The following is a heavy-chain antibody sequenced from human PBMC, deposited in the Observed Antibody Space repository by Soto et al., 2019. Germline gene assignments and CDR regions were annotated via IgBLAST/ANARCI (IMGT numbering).Heavy chain of an antibody. CDR1: GYTFTSYD. J-gene: IGHJ4*02. Sequence: ASVKVSCKASGYTFTSYDINRLRQATGQGLEWMGWMNPNSGNTGYAQKFQGRVTMTRNTSISTAYMELSSLRSEDTAVYYCARDSSGYYSYFDYWGQGTLVTVSS. CDR3: ARDSSGYYSYFDY. D-gene: IGHD3-22*01. CDR2: MNPNSGNT. V-gene: IGHV1-8*01.